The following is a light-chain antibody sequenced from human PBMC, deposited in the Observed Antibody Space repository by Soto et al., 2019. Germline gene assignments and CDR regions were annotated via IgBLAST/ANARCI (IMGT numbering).Light chain of an antibody. CDR1: QRVSSY. J-gene: IGKJ5*01. CDR2: DAS. V-gene: IGKV3-11*01. Sequence: DIVLTQSPATLPLSPGERATLSCRASQRVSSYLAWYQQKPGQAPRLLIYDASNRATGIPARFSGSGAGTDFSLTSSSLEPEDFAVYYCQQRSNWPPTTFGQGTRLEIK. CDR3: QQRSNWPPTT.